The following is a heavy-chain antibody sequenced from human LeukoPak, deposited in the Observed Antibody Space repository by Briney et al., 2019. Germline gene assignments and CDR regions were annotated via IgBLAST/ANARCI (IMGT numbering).Heavy chain of an antibody. CDR2: ISGSGGST. CDR3: AKESYDSSGYYVGY. CDR1: GFTFSSYA. V-gene: IGHV3-23*01. Sequence: RSGGSLRLSCAAPGFTFSSYAMSWVRQAPGKGLEWVSAISGSGGSTYYADSVKGRFTISRDNSKNTLYLQMNSLRAEDTAVYYCAKESYDSSGYYVGYWGQGTLVTVSS. D-gene: IGHD3-22*01. J-gene: IGHJ4*02.